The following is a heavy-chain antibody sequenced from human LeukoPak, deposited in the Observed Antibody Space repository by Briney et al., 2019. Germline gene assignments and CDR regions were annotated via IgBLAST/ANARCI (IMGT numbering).Heavy chain of an antibody. J-gene: IGHJ4*02. CDR3: AKERGRVTTTPYDY. V-gene: IGHV3-23*01. D-gene: IGHD4-17*01. Sequence: AGGSLRLSCAASGVTFSSYAMSWVRQAPGKGLEWVSAISGSGGSTYYADSVKGRFTISRDNSKNTLYLQMNSLRAEDTAVYYCAKERGRVTTTPYDYWGQGTLVTVSS. CDR1: GVTFSSYA. CDR2: ISGSGGST.